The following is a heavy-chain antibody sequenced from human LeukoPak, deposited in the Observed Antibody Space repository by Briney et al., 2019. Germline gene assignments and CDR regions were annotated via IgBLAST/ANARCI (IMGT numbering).Heavy chain of an antibody. CDR1: GFTFSDYY. Sequence: PGGSLRLSCAASGFTFSDYYMSWVRQAPGKGLEWVSYISSSGSITYYADSVKGRFTISRDNAKNSLYLQMNSLRAEDMAVYYCARAYYGGTTYTAYHFDDWGQGTLVTVSS. CDR3: ARAYYGGTTYTAYHFDD. V-gene: IGHV3-11*01. CDR2: ISSSGSIT. J-gene: IGHJ4*02. D-gene: IGHD3-10*01.